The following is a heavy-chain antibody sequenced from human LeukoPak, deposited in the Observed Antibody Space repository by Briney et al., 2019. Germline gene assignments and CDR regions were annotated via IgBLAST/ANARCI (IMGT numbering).Heavy chain of an antibody. J-gene: IGHJ3*02. Sequence: ASVKVSCKASGYTFTGYYMHWVRQAPGQGLEWMGWINPNSGGTNYAQKFQGRVTMTKDTSISTAYMELSRLRSDDTAVYYCAREITMIVGDAFDIWGQGTMVTVSS. D-gene: IGHD3-22*01. V-gene: IGHV1-2*02. CDR1: GYTFTGYY. CDR2: INPNSGGT. CDR3: AREITMIVGDAFDI.